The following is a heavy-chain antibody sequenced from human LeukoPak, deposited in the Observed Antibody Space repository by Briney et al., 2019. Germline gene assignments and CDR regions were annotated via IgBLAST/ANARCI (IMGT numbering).Heavy chain of an antibody. D-gene: IGHD4/OR15-4a*01. V-gene: IGHV3-20*04. CDR2: INWNGGST. CDR3: AKKRDYGYDYYYMDV. Sequence: TGGSLRLSCAASGFTFDDYGMSWVRQAPGKGLEWVSGINWNGGSTGYADSVKGRFTISRDNSKNTLYLQMNSLRAEDTAVYYCAKKRDYGYDYYYMDVWGKGTTVTVSS. CDR1: GFTFDDYG. J-gene: IGHJ6*03.